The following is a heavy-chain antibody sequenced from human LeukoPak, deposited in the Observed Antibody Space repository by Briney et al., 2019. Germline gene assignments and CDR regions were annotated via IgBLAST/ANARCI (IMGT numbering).Heavy chain of an antibody. V-gene: IGHV3-74*01. Sequence: GGSLRLSCAASGFTFSSYWMHWVRQAPGKGLVWVSRINSDGSSTSYADSVKGRFTISRDNAKNTLYLQMNSLGAEDTAVYYCATLKKVAFGMNYWGQGTLVTVSS. D-gene: IGHD3-10*01. CDR3: ATLKKVAFGMNY. CDR2: INSDGSST. CDR1: GFTFSSYW. J-gene: IGHJ4*02.